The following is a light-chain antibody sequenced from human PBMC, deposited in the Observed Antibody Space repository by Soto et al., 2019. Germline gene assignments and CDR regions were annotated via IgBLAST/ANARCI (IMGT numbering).Light chain of an antibody. V-gene: IGLV1-44*01. CDR1: SSNIGINT. CDR3: SSWDDSRNAGV. Sequence: QSVLTQPPSASGTPGQRVTISCSGSSSNIGINTVNWYQQLPGTAPKLLIYSFYQRPSGVPDRFSGSKSGTSASLAISGRQSEDEADYHFSSWDDSRNAGVFGGGTKLTVL. CDR2: SFY. J-gene: IGLJ3*02.